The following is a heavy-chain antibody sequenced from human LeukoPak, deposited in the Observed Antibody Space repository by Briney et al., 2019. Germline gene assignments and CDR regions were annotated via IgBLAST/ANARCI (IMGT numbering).Heavy chain of an antibody. Sequence: GGSLRLSCAASGVTFSSYNMNWVRQAPGKGLEWVSYISTSSNTIYYADSVKGRFTISRDNAKNSLYLQMNDLRAEDTAVYYCARVGSYGMDVWGQRTTVTVSS. CDR1: GVTFSSYN. J-gene: IGHJ6*02. CDR2: ISTSSNTI. CDR3: ARVGSYGMDV. V-gene: IGHV3-48*01. D-gene: IGHD3-10*01.